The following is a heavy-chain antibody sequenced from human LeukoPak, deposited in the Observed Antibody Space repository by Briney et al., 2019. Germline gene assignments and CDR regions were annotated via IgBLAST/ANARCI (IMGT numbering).Heavy chain of an antibody. V-gene: IGHV4-39*07. Sequence: SETLSLTCTVSGGSISSSSYYWGWIRQPPGKGLEWIGEINHSGRTNYNPSLKSRVTFSLDTSKNQFSLRLKSVTAADTAVYFCARGEGALNNWGRGTLVTVSS. CDR1: GGSISSSSYY. CDR2: INHSGRT. D-gene: IGHD3-16*01. CDR3: ARGEGALNN. J-gene: IGHJ4*02.